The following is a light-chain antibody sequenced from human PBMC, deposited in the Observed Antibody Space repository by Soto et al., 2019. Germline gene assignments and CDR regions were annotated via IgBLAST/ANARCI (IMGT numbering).Light chain of an antibody. CDR3: VLYMGAGSVV. J-gene: IGLJ2*01. CDR2: NTN. Sequence: QAVVTQEPSFSVYPGGTVTLTCGLKSGSVSTNYYPTWYQQTPGQAPRTLIYNTNTRSSGVPDRFSGSIVGNKAALTISGAQVDDECDYYCVLYMGAGSVVFGGGTKLTVL. CDR1: SGSVSTNYY. V-gene: IGLV8-61*01.